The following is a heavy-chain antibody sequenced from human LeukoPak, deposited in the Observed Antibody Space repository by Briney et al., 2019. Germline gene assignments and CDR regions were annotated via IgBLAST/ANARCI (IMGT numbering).Heavy chain of an antibody. CDR2: IRYDGSNK. J-gene: IGHJ4*02. CDR3: AKDVLYGSGTYNFDY. D-gene: IGHD3-10*01. Sequence: GGSLRLSCAASGFIFSNYGMHWVRQAPGKGLEWVAFIRYDGSNKYYVDSVKGRFTISRDNAKNTLYLQMNSLRAEDTAVYYCAKDVLYGSGTYNFDYWGQRTLVTVSS. V-gene: IGHV3-30*02. CDR1: GFIFSNYG.